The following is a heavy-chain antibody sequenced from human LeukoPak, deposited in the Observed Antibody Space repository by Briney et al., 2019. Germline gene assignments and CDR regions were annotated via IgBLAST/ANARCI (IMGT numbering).Heavy chain of an antibody. J-gene: IGHJ3*02. CDR2: ITPGNGNT. CDR3: ARGWLVRNDDAFDI. V-gene: IGHV1-3*01. D-gene: IGHD3-10*01. CDR1: GYTFTSYA. Sequence: ASVKVSCTASGYTFTSYAMHWVRQAPGQSLEWMGWITPGNGNTKYSQKFQGRVTTTRDTSASTVYMELSSLRSEDTAVFYCARGWLVRNDDAFDIWGQGTMVTVSS.